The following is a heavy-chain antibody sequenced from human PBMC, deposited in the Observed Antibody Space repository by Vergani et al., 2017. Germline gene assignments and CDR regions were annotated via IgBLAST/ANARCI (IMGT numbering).Heavy chain of an antibody. V-gene: IGHV3-7*01. CDR1: EFTFSNYA. D-gene: IGHD5-18*01. CDR3: ASVDTRRGNNR. Sequence: EVQLLESGGGLVQPGGSLRLTCAASEFTFSNYAMNWVRQAPGKGLEWVANIKQDGSEKSYGDSVKGRFSVSRDNAKNSLYLQMSSLRADDTAVYYCASVDTRRGNNRWGQGTLVTVSS. CDR2: IKQDGSEK. J-gene: IGHJ4*02.